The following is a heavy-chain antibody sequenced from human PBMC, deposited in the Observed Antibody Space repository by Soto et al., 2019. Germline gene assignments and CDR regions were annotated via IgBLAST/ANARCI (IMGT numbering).Heavy chain of an antibody. V-gene: IGHV4-30-2*01. CDR1: GRAISICGYS. Sequence: SDSLSLTYGISGRAISICGYSGSWTRRPPGKGLEWIGYIYHSGSTYYNPSLKSRVTISVDRSKNQFSLKLSSVTAADTAVYYCARALILTGYYIHDAFDIWGQGTMVT. CDR2: IYHSGST. CDR3: ARALILTGYYIHDAFDI. J-gene: IGHJ3*02. D-gene: IGHD3-9*01.